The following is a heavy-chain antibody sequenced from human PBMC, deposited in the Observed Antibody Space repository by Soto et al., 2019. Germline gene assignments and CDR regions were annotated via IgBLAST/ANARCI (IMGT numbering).Heavy chain of an antibody. V-gene: IGHV3-23*01. CDR2: ISGSGGST. Sequence: GGSLRLSCAASGFTFSSYAMSWVRQAPGKGLEWVSAISGSGGSTYYADSVKGRFTIPRDNSKNTLYLQMNSLRAEDTAVYYCAKLRPITGTAIYFDYWGQGTLVTVSS. CDR1: GFTFSSYA. CDR3: AKLRPITGTAIYFDY. D-gene: IGHD1-7*01. J-gene: IGHJ4*02.